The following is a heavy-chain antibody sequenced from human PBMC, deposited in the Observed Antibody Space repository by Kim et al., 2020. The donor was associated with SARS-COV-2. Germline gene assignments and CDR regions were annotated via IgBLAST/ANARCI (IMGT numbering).Heavy chain of an antibody. J-gene: IGHJ4*02. D-gene: IGHD3-10*01. CDR2: TYYRSKWYN. Sequence: SQTLSLTCAISGDSVSSNSAAWNWIRQSPSRGLEWLGMTYYRSKWYNDYSVSVKSRITINPDTSKNQFSLQLNSVTPEDTAVYYCARAQIFRAVRDPFNYWGQGTLVTVSS. V-gene: IGHV6-1*01. CDR3: ARAQIFRAVRDPFNY. CDR1: GDSVSSNSAA.